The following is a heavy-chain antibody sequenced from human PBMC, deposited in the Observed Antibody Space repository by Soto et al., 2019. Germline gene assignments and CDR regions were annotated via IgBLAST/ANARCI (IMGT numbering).Heavy chain of an antibody. Sequence: ASVKVSCKVSGYTLTELSMHWVRQAPGKGLEWMGGFDPEDGETIYAQKFQGRVTMTEDTSTDTAYMELSSLRSEDTAVYYCATGFERYYDSRGYYQRPYYYYGMDVWGQGTTVTVSS. CDR3: ATGFERYYDSRGYYQRPYYYYGMDV. J-gene: IGHJ6*02. D-gene: IGHD3-22*01. CDR2: FDPEDGET. CDR1: GYTLTELS. V-gene: IGHV1-24*01.